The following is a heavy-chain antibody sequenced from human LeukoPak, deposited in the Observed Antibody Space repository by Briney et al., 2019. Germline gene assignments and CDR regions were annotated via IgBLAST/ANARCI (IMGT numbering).Heavy chain of an antibody. V-gene: IGHV3-48*03. J-gene: IGHJ4*02. CDR2: ISSSGSTA. CDR1: GFTFSNYE. CDR3: ARLFEF. Sequence: GGSLRLSCVVSGFTFSNYEMNWVRQAPGKGLEWVSYISSSGSTAYYADSVKGRFTISRDNAKKSLLLQMNSLRAEDTAVYFCARLFEFWGQGTLVTVSS.